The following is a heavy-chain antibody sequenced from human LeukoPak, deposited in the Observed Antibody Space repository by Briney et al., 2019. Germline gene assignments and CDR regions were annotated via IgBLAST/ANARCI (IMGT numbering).Heavy chain of an antibody. CDR1: GFTFDDYA. Sequence: GRSLRLPCAASGFTFDDYAMHWVRQAPGKGLEWVSGISWNSGSIGYADSVKGRFTISRDNAKNSLYLQMNSLRAEDTALYYCAKRVVAATSITDYWGQGTLVTVSS. CDR2: ISWNSGSI. CDR3: AKRVVAATSITDY. J-gene: IGHJ4*02. D-gene: IGHD2-15*01. V-gene: IGHV3-9*01.